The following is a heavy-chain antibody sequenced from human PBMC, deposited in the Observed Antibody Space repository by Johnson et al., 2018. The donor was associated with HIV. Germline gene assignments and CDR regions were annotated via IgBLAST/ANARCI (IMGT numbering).Heavy chain of an antibody. CDR2: IGSSDNVI. D-gene: IGHD6-13*01. J-gene: IGHJ3*02. CDR1: GFTFSNYE. V-gene: IGHV3-48*03. CDR3: ARGGGMFSSSWLEGYAFDI. Sequence: MLLVESGGGLVQPGGSLRLSCAASGFTFSNYEVIWVRQAPGKGLEWISFIGSSDNVIQYADSVRGRFTMSRDNAKNSLHLQMNNLRAGDTAVYYCARGGGMFSSSWLEGYAFDIWGQGTMVTVSS.